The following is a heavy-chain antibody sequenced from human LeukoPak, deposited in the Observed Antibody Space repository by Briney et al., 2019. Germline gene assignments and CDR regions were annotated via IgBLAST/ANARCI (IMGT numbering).Heavy chain of an antibody. D-gene: IGHD1-26*01. Sequence: SGPALVKPTQTLTLTCTFSGFSLSTSDTSGMCVSWIRQPPGKGLEWIGSIYHSGSTYYNPSLKSRVTISVDTSKNQFSLKLSSVTAADTAVYYCARVGRLGGSYPFDYWGQGTLVTVSS. V-gene: IGHV4-38-2*02. J-gene: IGHJ4*02. CDR3: ARVGRLGGSYPFDY. CDR2: IYHSGST. CDR1: GFSLSTSDT.